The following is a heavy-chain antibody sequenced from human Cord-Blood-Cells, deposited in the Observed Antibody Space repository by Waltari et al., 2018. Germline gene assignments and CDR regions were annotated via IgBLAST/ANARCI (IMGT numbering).Heavy chain of an antibody. J-gene: IGHJ4*02. Sequence: QVQLVQSGAEVKKPVASVKVSCKASGYTFTGYYMHWVRQAPGQGLEWMGWINPNSGGTNYAQKFQGRVTMTRDTSISTAYMELSRLRSDDTAVYYCAREGDFVVVPAAIDYWGQGTLVTVSS. V-gene: IGHV1-2*02. CDR2: INPNSGGT. CDR1: GYTFTGYY. D-gene: IGHD2-2*01. CDR3: AREGDFVVVPAAIDY.